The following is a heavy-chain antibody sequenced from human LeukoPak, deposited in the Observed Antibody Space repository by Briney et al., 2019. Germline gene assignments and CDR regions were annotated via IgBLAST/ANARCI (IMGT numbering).Heavy chain of an antibody. CDR2: ISRTSSYI. J-gene: IGHJ3*02. D-gene: IGHD4-17*01. Sequence: GGSLRLSCASSGFTFRRYSLNWTRQSPGNGLEWVSSISRTSSYIYYADSVKGRYTLSRVNAKNPLYLQMNSLRAEDTAVYYCERDRVTTVTTGGLSPSAFDIWGQGTMVTVSS. CDR1: GFTFRRYS. CDR3: ERDRVTTVTTGGLSPSAFDI. V-gene: IGHV3-21*01.